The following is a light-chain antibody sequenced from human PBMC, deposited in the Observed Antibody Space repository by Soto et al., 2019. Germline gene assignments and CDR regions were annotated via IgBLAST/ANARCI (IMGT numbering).Light chain of an antibody. Sequence: AIQLTQSPSALSASVGDRVTITCRASQGISSALAWYQQKPGKVPKLLIYDASSLESGVPSRFSGSGSGTDFTLTISSLQPEDFASYYCQQFNSYPLTFGPGTKVHIK. CDR3: QQFNSYPLT. J-gene: IGKJ3*01. CDR2: DAS. V-gene: IGKV1-13*02. CDR1: QGISSA.